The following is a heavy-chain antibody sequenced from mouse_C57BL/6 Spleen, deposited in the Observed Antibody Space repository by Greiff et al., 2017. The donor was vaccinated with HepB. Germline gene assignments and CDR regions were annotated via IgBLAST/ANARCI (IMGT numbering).Heavy chain of an antibody. V-gene: IGHV5-4*01. CDR2: ISDGGSYT. J-gene: IGHJ2*01. CDR1: GFTFSSYA. Sequence: EVMLVESGGGLVKPGGSLKLSCAASGFTFSSYAMSWVCQTPEKRLEWVATISDGGSYTYYPDNVKGRFTISRDNAKNNLYLQMSHLKSEDTAMYYCARDPAQNYFDYWGQGTTLTVSS. D-gene: IGHD3-2*02. CDR3: ARDPAQNYFDY.